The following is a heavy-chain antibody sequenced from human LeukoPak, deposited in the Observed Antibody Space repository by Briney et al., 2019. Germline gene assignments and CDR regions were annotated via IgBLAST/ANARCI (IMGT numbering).Heavy chain of an antibody. D-gene: IGHD6-13*01. Sequence: ASVTVSCKASVYTFTGYHIHWVRQAPGQGLEWMGRIKPYSANTNVAQKLPGKVTMTRDTSITTAYMDLSSLTPADTAVYFCTRDQGSLTRSWYTGYWGQGTQVTVSS. J-gene: IGHJ4*02. CDR2: IKPYSANT. CDR3: TRDQGSLTRSWYTGY. V-gene: IGHV1-2*06. CDR1: VYTFTGYH.